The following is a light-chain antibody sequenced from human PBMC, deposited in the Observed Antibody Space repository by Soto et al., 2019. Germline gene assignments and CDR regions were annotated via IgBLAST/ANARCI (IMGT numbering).Light chain of an antibody. CDR2: GAS. J-gene: IGKJ2*01. CDR3: QQYGRSPLLYT. CDR1: QTINGNY. V-gene: IGKV3-20*01. Sequence: EIVLTQSPGTLSLSPGERATLSCRASQTINGNYLAWYQQKPGQAPRLLIYGASTRSAGVSDRFSCSGTGTDINLTITRLEPEAFAVYYCQQYGRSPLLYTFGQGTKLEV.